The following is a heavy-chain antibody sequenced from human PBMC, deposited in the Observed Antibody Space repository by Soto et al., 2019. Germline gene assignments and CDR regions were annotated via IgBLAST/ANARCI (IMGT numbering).Heavy chain of an antibody. CDR1: GFTFSSYA. CDR3: ARGRDYYYYGMDV. D-gene: IGHD3-10*01. Sequence: QVQLVESGGGVVQPGRSLRLSCAASGFTFSSYAMHWVRQAPGKGLEWVAVISYDGSNKYYADSVKGRFTISRDNSKNTRYLQMNSLRAEDTAVYYCARGRDYYYYGMDVWGQGTTVTVSS. CDR2: ISYDGSNK. V-gene: IGHV3-30-3*01. J-gene: IGHJ6*02.